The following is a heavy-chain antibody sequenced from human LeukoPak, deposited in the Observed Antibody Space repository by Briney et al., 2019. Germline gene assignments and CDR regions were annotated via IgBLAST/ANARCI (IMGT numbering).Heavy chain of an antibody. Sequence: PGGSLRLSCAASGFTFSDHYMSWIRQAPGKGLDWVSYISGSSHYTNTADSVKGRFTISRDNAKNSLFLQMNSLRTEDTAVYYCARVTLYGESALDYWGQGALVTVSS. CDR1: GFTFSDHY. D-gene: IGHD4-17*01. CDR2: ISGSSHYT. CDR3: ARVTLYGESALDY. V-gene: IGHV3-11*06. J-gene: IGHJ4*02.